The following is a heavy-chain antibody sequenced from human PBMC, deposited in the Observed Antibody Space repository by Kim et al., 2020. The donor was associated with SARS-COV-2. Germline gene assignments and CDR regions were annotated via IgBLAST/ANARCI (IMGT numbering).Heavy chain of an antibody. J-gene: IGHJ2*01. V-gene: IGHV1-3*01. CDR2: INAGNGNT. D-gene: IGHD2-15*01. CDR1: GYTFTSYA. Sequence: ASVKVSCKASGYTFTSYAMHWVRQAPGQRLEWMGWINAGNGNTKYSQKFQGRVTITRDTSASTAYMELSSLRSEDTAVYYCARDRGRYCSGGSCSSNWYFDLWGRGTLVTVSS. CDR3: ARDRGRYCSGGSCSSNWYFDL.